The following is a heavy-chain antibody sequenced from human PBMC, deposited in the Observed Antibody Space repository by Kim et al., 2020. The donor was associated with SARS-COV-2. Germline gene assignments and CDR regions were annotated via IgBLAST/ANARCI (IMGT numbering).Heavy chain of an antibody. Sequence: GGSLRLSCAASGFTFSDYYMSWIRQAPGKGLEWVSYIGSSSVYTNYADSVKGRFTISRDNAKNSLYLQMNSLRAEDTAIYYCARATTTYFHYGMDGWGQG. CDR1: GFTFSDYY. V-gene: IGHV3-11*05. CDR3: ARATTTYFHYGMDG. CDR2: IGSSSVYT. J-gene: IGHJ6*02. D-gene: IGHD5-12*01.